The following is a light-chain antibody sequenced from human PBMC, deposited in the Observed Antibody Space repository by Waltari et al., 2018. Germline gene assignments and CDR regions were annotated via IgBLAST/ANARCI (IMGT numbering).Light chain of an antibody. J-gene: IGKJ1*01. Sequence: DVVMTQSPLSLPVTLGQPASIPCRSSESLVHTDGNTYLHWFQKRPGQFPRRLLYMVSQRDSGVPDRFSGSGSGTDFTLKISRVEAEDVGIYYCMQSTHWPPWTFAQGTKVEIK. CDR2: MVS. CDR1: ESLVHTDGNTY. CDR3: MQSTHWPPWT. V-gene: IGKV2-30*02.